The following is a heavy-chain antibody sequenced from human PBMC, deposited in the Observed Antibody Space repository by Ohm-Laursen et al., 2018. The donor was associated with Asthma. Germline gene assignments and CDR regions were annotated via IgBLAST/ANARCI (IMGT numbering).Heavy chain of an antibody. Sequence: SLRLSCTASGSTFSNAWMSWVRQAPGKGLEWVGRIKSRTDGGTTDYAAPVKGRFTISRDDSKNTLYLQMNSLKTEDTAVYYCTTDTYYDILTGYYSPDYWGQGTLVTVSS. CDR1: GSTFSNAW. D-gene: IGHD3-9*01. J-gene: IGHJ4*02. V-gene: IGHV3-15*01. CDR3: TTDTYYDILTGYYSPDY. CDR2: IKSRTDGGTT.